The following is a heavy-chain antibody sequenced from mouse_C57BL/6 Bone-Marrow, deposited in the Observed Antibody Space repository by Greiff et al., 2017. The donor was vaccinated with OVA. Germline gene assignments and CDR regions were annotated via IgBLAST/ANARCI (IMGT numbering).Heavy chain of an antibody. CDR1: GYTFTSYG. J-gene: IGHJ3*01. D-gene: IGHD2-3*01. CDR3: ARERYDDDAMPSLAY. V-gene: IGHV1-81*01. Sequence: VKLMESGAELARPGASVKLSCKASGYTFTSYGISWVKQRTGQGLEWIGEIYPRSGNTYYNEKFKGKATLTADKSSSTAYMELRSLTSEDSAVYFCARERYDDDAMPSLAYWGQGTLVTVSA. CDR2: IYPRSGNT.